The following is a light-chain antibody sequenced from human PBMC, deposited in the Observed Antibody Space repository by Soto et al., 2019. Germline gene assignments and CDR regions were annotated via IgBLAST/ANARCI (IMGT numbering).Light chain of an antibody. J-gene: IGKJ5*01. V-gene: IGKV3D-20*01. CDR1: QSVSSSY. CDR2: DAS. Sequence: EIVLTQSPATLSLSPGERATLSCGASQSVSSSYLAWYQQKPGLAPRLLIYDASSRATGIPDRFSGSGSGTDFTLTISRLEPEDFALYYYQHYVERSPITFGQGTRLEIK. CDR3: QHYVERSPIT.